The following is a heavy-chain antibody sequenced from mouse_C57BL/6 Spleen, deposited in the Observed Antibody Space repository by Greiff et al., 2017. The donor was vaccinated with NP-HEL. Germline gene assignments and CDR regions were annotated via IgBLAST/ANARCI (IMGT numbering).Heavy chain of an antibody. CDR3: AERFDWYFDV. CDR2: INPNNGGT. Sequence: EVQLQQPGPELVKPGASVKISCKASGYTFTDYYMNWVKQSHGKSLEWIGDINPNNGGTSYNQKFKGKATLTVDKSSSTAYMELRSLTSEDSAVYYCAERFDWYFDVWGTGTTVTVAS. V-gene: IGHV1-26*01. CDR1: GYTFTDYY. J-gene: IGHJ1*03.